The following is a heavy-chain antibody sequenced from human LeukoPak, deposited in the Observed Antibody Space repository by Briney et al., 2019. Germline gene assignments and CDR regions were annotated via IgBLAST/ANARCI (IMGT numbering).Heavy chain of an antibody. CDR3: LRIPEEGI. CDR1: GGSISSYL. J-gene: IGHJ3*02. Sequence: SETLSLTCTVSGGSISSYLWSWIRQPPGKGLEWIGYIYYSGSTNYNPSLKSRVTISVDTSKNQFSLKLTSVTAADTAVYYCLRIPEEGIWGQGTMVTVSS. D-gene: IGHD5-18*01. V-gene: IGHV4-59*12. CDR2: IYYSGST.